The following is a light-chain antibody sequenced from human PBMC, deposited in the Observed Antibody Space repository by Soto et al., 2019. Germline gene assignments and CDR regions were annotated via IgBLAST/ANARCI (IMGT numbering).Light chain of an antibody. Sequence: EIVINQSASTLSVSPGERATLSCRASQSVSTTVAWYQQKSGQAPRLLIYSASTRATGVPARFSGGGSGTDFTLTITSLQSEDFGVYYCQQYKDWPTTFGQGTK. CDR1: QSVSTT. CDR2: SAS. V-gene: IGKV3-15*01. J-gene: IGKJ1*01. CDR3: QQYKDWPTT.